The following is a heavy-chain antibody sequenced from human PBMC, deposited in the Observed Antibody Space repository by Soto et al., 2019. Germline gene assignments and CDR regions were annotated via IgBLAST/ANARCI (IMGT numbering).Heavy chain of an antibody. V-gene: IGHV4-61*05. Sequence: SETLSLTCTVSGGAISSSSYYWGWILHPPGKGLEWIGYIYYSGSTNYNPSLKSRVTISVDTSKNQFSLKLSSVTAADTAVYYSAREVDYYGSGSYSDDAFDIWGQGTMVS. D-gene: IGHD3-10*01. CDR3: AREVDYYGSGSYSDDAFDI. CDR2: IYYSGST. J-gene: IGHJ3*02. CDR1: GGAISSSSYY.